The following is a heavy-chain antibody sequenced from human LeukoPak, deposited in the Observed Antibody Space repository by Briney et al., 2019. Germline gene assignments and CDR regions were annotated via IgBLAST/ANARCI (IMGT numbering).Heavy chain of an antibody. V-gene: IGHV4-34*01. D-gene: IGHD2-2*01. CDR2: INHSGST. CDR1: GGSFSGYY. Sequence: PSETLSLTCAVYGGSFSGYYWSWIRQPPGKGLEWIGEINHSGSTNYNPSLKSRVTISVDTSKNQFSLKLSSMTAADTAVYYCARWRSGMRYQLLSRVDNWFDPWGQGTLVTVSS. J-gene: IGHJ5*02. CDR3: ARWRSGMRYQLLSRVDNWFDP.